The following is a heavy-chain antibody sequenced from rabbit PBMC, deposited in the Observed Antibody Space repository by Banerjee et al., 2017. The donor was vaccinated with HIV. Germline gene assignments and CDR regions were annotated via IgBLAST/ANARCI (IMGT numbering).Heavy chain of an antibody. CDR1: GFSFSSNT. D-gene: IGHD6-1*01. J-gene: IGHJ4*01. V-gene: IGHV1S47*01. CDR3: GRDRDGDAGYGSLAL. CDR2: IWNGDGST. Sequence: QEQLEESGGGLVKPEGSLTLTCTASGFSFSSNTWICWVRQAPGKGLEWIACIWNGDGSTYYASWVNGRFSISRSTSLNTVDLKMTSLTVADTATYFCGRDRDGDAGYGSLALWGQGTLVTVS.